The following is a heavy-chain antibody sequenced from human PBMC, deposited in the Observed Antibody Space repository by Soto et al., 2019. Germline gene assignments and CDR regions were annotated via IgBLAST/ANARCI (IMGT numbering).Heavy chain of an antibody. CDR1: GYTFTSYG. D-gene: IGHD5-12*01. CDR2: ISAYNGNT. V-gene: IGHV1-18*04. Sequence: GASVKVSCKASGYTFTSYGISWVRQAPGQGLEWMGWISAYNGNTNYAQKLQDRVTITADESTGTAYLELSSLTSEDTAVYYCATSEGRDGYSFDYWGPGTLVTVSS. CDR3: ATSEGRDGYSFDY. J-gene: IGHJ4*02.